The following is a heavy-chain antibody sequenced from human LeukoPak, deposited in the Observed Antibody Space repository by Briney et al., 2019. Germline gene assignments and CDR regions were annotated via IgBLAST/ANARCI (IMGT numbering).Heavy chain of an antibody. J-gene: IGHJ4*02. CDR1: GFTFSSYW. D-gene: IGHD3/OR15-3a*01. V-gene: IGHV3-7*01. CDR3: AKDIFYDFKYYFDY. CDR2: IKQDGSEK. Sequence: GGSLRLSCAASGFTFSSYWMSWVRQAPGKGLEWVANIKQDGSEKYYVDSVKGRFTISRDNAKNSLYLQMNSLRAEDTAVYYCAKDIFYDFKYYFDYWGQGTLVTVSS.